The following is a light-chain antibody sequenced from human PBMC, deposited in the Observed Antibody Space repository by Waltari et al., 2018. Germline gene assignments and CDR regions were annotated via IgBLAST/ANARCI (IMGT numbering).Light chain of an antibody. CDR3: QQRSNWPLT. J-gene: IGKJ4*01. V-gene: IGKV3-11*01. CDR2: DAS. CDR1: QRVRSH. Sequence: EIVLTQSPATLSLSPGERATLPCRASQRVRSHLGWYQPKPGQAPRPLIYDASNRATGIPARFSGSGSGTDFTLTISSLEPEDFAVYYCQQRSNWPLTFGGGTK.